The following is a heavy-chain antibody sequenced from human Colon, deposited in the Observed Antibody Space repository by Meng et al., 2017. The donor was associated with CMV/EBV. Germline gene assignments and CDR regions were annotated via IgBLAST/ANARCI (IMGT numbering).Heavy chain of an antibody. CDR3: AKDLLREIVPGALVLDV. V-gene: IGHV3-23*01. J-gene: IGHJ6*02. CDR1: GFTFSSHA. Sequence: GESLKISCGASGFTFSSHAMNWVRQAPGKGLEWVSEVDGGGSDTYYADSVKGRFTVSRDNSKNTVYLQMNNLRDEDTAVYFCAKDLLREIVPGALVLDVWGQGTTVTVSS. CDR2: VDGGGSDT. D-gene: IGHD5-12*01.